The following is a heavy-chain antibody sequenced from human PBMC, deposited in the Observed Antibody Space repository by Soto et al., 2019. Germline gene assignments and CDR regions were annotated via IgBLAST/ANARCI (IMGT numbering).Heavy chain of an antibody. CDR3: ARNESSNIYGMDV. CDR2: ISSSSFSI. V-gene: IGHV3-21*01. D-gene: IGHD6-6*01. Sequence: AGGSLRLSCAASGFTFSSYSMNWVRQAPGKGLEWVSSISSSSFSINYADSVEGRFSISRDNAQNSLHLQMNNLRAEDTAVYYCARNESSNIYGMDVWGQGTTVTVSS. CDR1: GFTFSSYS. J-gene: IGHJ6*02.